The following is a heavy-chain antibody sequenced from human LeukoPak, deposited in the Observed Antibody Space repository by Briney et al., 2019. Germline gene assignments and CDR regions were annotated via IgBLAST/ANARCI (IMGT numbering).Heavy chain of an antibody. J-gene: IGHJ4*02. Sequence: GGSLRLSRPASGFSFNSYAMSWVRQAPGKGLEWVSAISGSGGSTYYADSVKGRFTISRDNSKNTLYLQMNSLRAEDTAVYYCAKWRGRPLRAVLCEYWGQGTLVTVSS. D-gene: IGHD4-17*01. CDR2: ISGSGGST. V-gene: IGHV3-23*01. CDR3: AKWRGRPLRAVLCEY. CDR1: GFSFNSYA.